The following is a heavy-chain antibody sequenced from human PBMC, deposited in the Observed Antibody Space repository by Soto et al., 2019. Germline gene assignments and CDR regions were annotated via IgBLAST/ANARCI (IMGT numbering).Heavy chain of an antibody. V-gene: IGHV3-23*01. Sequence: GGSLRLSCAASGFTFSIYAMSWVRQAPGKGLEWVSAISGSGGSTYYADSVKGRFTISRDNSKNTLYLQMNSLRAEDTAVYYCAKGAYSSSWAGRTLDYWGQGTLVTV. D-gene: IGHD6-13*01. J-gene: IGHJ4*02. CDR3: AKGAYSSSWAGRTLDY. CDR1: GFTFSIYA. CDR2: ISGSGGST.